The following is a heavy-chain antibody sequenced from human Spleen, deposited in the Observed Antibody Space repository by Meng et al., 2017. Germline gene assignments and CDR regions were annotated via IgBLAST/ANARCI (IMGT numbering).Heavy chain of an antibody. D-gene: IGHD6-13*01. J-gene: IGHJ4*02. CDR3: ARWSIAADGTGDF. CDR1: GYTFTSYG. CDR2: ISAYNGNT. V-gene: IGHV1-18*01. Sequence: ASVKVSCKASGYTFTSYGISWVRQAPGQGLEWMGWISAYNGNTNYAQKLQGRVSMTTDTYTTTAYMELRSLRSDDTAVYFCARWSIAADGTGDFWGQGTLVTVSS.